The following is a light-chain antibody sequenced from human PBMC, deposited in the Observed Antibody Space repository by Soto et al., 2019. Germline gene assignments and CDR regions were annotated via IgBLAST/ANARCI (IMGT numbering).Light chain of an antibody. Sequence: QSALTQPPSVSAAPGQTVTISCSGSSSNIGNNYVSWYQQLPGTAPKLLISDNNNRPSGIPDRFSGSKSGTSATLGITGLQTGDEADYYCGTWDSSLRVVVFGGGTKLTVL. CDR3: GTWDSSLRVVV. J-gene: IGLJ2*01. CDR2: DNN. V-gene: IGLV1-51*01. CDR1: SSNIGNNY.